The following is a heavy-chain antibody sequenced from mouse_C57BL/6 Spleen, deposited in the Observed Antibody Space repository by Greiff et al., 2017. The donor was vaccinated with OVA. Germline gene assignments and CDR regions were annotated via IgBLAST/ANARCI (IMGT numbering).Heavy chain of an antibody. Sequence: QVQLQQPGAELVKPGASVKLSCKASGYTFTSYWMQWVKQRPGQGLEWIGEIDPSDSYTNYNQKFKGKATLTVDTPSSTAYMQLSSLTSEDSAVYYCARRDYFYAMDYWGQGTSVTVSS. CDR3: ARRDYFYAMDY. J-gene: IGHJ4*01. CDR1: GYTFTSYW. CDR2: IDPSDSYT. V-gene: IGHV1-50*01. D-gene: IGHD1-1*01.